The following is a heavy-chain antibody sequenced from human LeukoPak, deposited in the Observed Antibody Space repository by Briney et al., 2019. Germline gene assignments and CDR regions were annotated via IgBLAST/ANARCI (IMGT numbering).Heavy chain of an antibody. CDR1: GYSFTSYW. J-gene: IGHJ5*02. CDR2: IYPGDSDT. Sequence: GESLKISCKGSGYSFTSYWIGWVRQMPGKDLEWMGIIYPGDSDTRYSPSFQGQVTISADKSISTACLQWSSLKASDTAMYYCARVPMVTIREVYWFDPWGQGTLVTVSS. D-gene: IGHD4-17*01. V-gene: IGHV5-51*01. CDR3: ARVPMVTIREVYWFDP.